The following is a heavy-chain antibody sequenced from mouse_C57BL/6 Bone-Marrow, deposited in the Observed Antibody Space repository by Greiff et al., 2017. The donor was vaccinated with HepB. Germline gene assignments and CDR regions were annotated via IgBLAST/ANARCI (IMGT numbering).Heavy chain of an antibody. CDR3: ARYFAY. V-gene: IGHV1-69*01. Sequence: VKLQEPGAELVMPGASVKLSCKASGYTFTSYWMHWVKQRPGQGLEWIGEIDPSDSYTNYNQKFKGKSTLTVDKSSSTAYMQLSSLTSEDSAVYYCARYFAYWGQGTLVTVSA. J-gene: IGHJ3*01. CDR2: IDPSDSYT. CDR1: GYTFTSYW.